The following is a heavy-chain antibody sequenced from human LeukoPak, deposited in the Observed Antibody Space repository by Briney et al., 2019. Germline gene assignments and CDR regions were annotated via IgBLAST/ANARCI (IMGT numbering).Heavy chain of an antibody. CDR3: ARDCIGCLGFDY. CDR2: VSAYADDT. Sequence: ASVKVSCKASGYTFTSYGISWVRQAPGRGLEWMGWVSAYADDTNYVQKFRGRITMTTDTSTSTAYMELRSLRSDDTAVYYCARDCIGCLGFDYWGQGTLVTVSS. CDR1: GYTFTSYG. V-gene: IGHV1-18*01. J-gene: IGHJ4*02. D-gene: IGHD1-26*01.